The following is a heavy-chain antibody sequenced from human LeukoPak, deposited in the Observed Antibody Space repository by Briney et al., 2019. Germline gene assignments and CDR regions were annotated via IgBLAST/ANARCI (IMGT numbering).Heavy chain of an antibody. J-gene: IGHJ5*02. CDR3: ARASSSWYALSRGSWFDP. CDR1: GFTFSSYE. D-gene: IGHD6-13*01. Sequence: RSGGSLRLSCAASGFTFSSYEMNWVRQAPGKGLEWVSYISSSGSTINYADSVKGRFTISRDNAKNSLYLQMNSLRAEDTAVYYCARASSSWYALSRGSWFDPWGQGTLVTVSS. V-gene: IGHV3-48*03. CDR2: ISSSGSTI.